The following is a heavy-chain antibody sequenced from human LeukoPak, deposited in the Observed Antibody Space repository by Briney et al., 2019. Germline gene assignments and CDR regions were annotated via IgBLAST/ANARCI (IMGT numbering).Heavy chain of an antibody. D-gene: IGHD3-10*01. CDR3: ARGGGYYGSGSHYRVPFDY. V-gene: IGHV3-53*01. CDR1: GFTVSSNY. CDR2: IYSGGST. Sequence: GGSLRLSCAASGFTVSSNYMSWVRQAPGKGLEWVSVIYSGGSTYYADSVKGRFTISRDNSKNTLYLQMNSLRAEDTAVYYCARGGGYYGSGSHYRVPFDYWGQGTLVTVSS. J-gene: IGHJ4*02.